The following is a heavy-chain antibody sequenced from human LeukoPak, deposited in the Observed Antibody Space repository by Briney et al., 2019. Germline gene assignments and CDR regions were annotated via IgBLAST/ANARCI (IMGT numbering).Heavy chain of an antibody. V-gene: IGHV3-30*02. Sequence: GGSLRLSCAASGFTFSSYGMHWVRQAPGKGLEWVAFMRYDGSNKYYADSVKGRFTISRDNSKNTLYLQMNSLRAEDTAVYYCAKPTRGSGGSFLIDYWGQGTLATVSS. D-gene: IGHD2-15*01. CDR3: AKPTRGSGGSFLIDY. J-gene: IGHJ4*02. CDR2: MRYDGSNK. CDR1: GFTFSSYG.